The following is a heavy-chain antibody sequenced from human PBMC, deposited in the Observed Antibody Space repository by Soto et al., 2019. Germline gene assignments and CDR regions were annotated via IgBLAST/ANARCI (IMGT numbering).Heavy chain of an antibody. CDR2: ISFDGRQK. J-gene: IGHJ4*02. V-gene: IGHV3-30*18. D-gene: IGHD2-15*01. CDR1: GFIFSTYA. Sequence: LRLSCAASGFIFSTYAMHWVRQAPGKGLEWVALISFDGRQKYYAESLKGRFTISRDNSKDMLYLEVNSLRAEDTAVYYCAKDGSRYCTDGSCYPTDYWGQGTLVTVSS. CDR3: AKDGSRYCTDGSCYPTDY.